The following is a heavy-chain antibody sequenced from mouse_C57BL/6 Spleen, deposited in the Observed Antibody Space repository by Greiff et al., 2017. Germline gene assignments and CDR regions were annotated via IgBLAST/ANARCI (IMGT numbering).Heavy chain of an antibody. J-gene: IGHJ2*01. D-gene: IGHD3-2*02. Sequence: VKLMESGAELVRPGTSVKMSCKASGYTFTNYWIGWAKQRPGHGLEWIGDIYPGGGYTNYNEKFKGKATLTADKSSSTAYMQFSSLTSEDSAIYYCARKETAQATFDYWGQGTTLTVSS. V-gene: IGHV1-63*01. CDR3: ARKETAQATFDY. CDR1: GYTFTNYW. CDR2: IYPGGGYT.